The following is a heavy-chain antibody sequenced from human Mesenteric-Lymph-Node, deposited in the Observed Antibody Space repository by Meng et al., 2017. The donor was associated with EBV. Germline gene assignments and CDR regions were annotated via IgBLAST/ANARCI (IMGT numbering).Heavy chain of an antibody. CDR2: MNPNSGDT. D-gene: IGHD2-15*01. CDR1: GLSFTSYD. Sequence: QVRVVQSGAEVKKPGASVKVSCKDSGLSFTSYDINWVRQAPGQGLEWMGWMNPNSGDTGFAQKFEGRVTMTRDVSTGTAYVEVTRLRSEDTAVYFCARGYCSGGTCYGGDYWGQGALVTVSS. V-gene: IGHV1-8*02. J-gene: IGHJ4*02. CDR3: ARGYCSGGTCYGGDY.